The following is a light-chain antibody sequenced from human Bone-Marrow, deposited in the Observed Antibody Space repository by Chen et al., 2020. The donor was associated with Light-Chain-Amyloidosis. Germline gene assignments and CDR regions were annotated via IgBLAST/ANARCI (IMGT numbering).Light chain of an antibody. V-gene: IGKV3-20*01. CDR3: QQYGSSPPT. CDR2: GAS. Sequence: IVLTQSPGTLSLSTGERATLSCRASQSVSSSYLAWYQQKPGQAPRLLIYGASSRATGIPDRFSGSGSGTDFTLTISRLEPEDFAVYYCQQYGSSPPTFGQGTKVEIK. J-gene: IGKJ1*01. CDR1: QSVSSSY.